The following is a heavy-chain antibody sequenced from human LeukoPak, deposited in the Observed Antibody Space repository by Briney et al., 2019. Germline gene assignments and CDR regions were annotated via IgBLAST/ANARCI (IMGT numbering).Heavy chain of an antibody. CDR3: ARDQYYGSGSLGNWFDP. D-gene: IGHD3-10*01. CDR2: IFPIFGTA. J-gene: IGHJ5*02. CDR1: GGTFSSYA. Sequence: GASVKVSCKASGGTFSSYAISWVRQAPGQGLEWMGGIFPIFGTANYAQKFRGRDTITADESTSTAYMELRSVRSEDSPVYYCARDQYYGSGSLGNWFDPWGQGTLVTVSS. V-gene: IGHV1-69*01.